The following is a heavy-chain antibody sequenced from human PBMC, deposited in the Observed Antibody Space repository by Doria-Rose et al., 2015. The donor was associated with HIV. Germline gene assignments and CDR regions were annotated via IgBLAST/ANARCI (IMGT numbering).Heavy chain of an antibody. D-gene: IGHD6-13*01. V-gene: IGHV2-26*01. J-gene: IGHJ4*02. CDR2: IFSDDER. CDR3: ARIKSSRWYHKYYFDF. CDR1: GVSLSSPGMG. Sequence: QIALQESGPVLVKPTETLTLTCTVSGVSLSSPGMGVRWIRQPPGKALEWLANIFSDDERTFKTTLQSRLTISRGTSKSQVVLTMTDMDPVDTATYYCARIKSSRWYHKYYFDFWGQGTLVIVSA.